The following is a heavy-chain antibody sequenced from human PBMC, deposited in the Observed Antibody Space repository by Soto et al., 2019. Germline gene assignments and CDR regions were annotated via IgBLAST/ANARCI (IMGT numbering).Heavy chain of an antibody. CDR3: ARGIATGQPER. Sequence: ASVNVSCKASGYTFTRYTMNWVRQAPGQGLEWMGWINPDNGNTKSSQKFQDRVIITRDTSASTAYMDLSSLRSEDTAVYYCARGIATGQPERWGQETLVSVSS. V-gene: IGHV1-3*01. CDR2: INPDNGNT. CDR1: GYTFTRYT. D-gene: IGHD2-15*01. J-gene: IGHJ4*02.